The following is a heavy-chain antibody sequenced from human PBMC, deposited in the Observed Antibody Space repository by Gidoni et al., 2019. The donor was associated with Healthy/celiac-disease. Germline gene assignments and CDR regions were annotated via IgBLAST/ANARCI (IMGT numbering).Heavy chain of an antibody. CDR2: IYSGGST. Sequence: EVQLVESGGGLVQPGGSLRLSCAASGFTVSSNYMTWVSQAPGKGLGWVSVIYSGGSTYYADSVKGRFTISRDNSKNTLYLQMNSLRAEDTAVYYCARYYGGNTTFDYWGQGTLVTVSS. V-gene: IGHV3-66*01. D-gene: IGHD3-3*01. CDR3: ARYYGGNTTFDY. J-gene: IGHJ4*02. CDR1: GFTVSSNY.